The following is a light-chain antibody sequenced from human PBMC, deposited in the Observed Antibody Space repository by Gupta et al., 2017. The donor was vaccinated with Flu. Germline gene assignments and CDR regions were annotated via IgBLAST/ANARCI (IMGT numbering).Light chain of an antibody. V-gene: IGKV1-12*01. Sequence: DIQMTQSPSTVSASVGDKITITCRATQHIGSWLAWYQQKPGKAPKVLISAASSLENGVPPRFSGSGYGTDFTLTISSLQPEYLATYFCLQANSFPVTFGGGTKVEMK. J-gene: IGKJ4*01. CDR2: AAS. CDR1: QHIGSW. CDR3: LQANSFPVT.